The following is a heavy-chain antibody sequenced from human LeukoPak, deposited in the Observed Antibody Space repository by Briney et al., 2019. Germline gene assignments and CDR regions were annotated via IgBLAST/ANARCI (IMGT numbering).Heavy chain of an antibody. Sequence: GGSLRLSCAASGFTFSSYAMSWVRQAPGKGLEWVSAISGSGGSTYYADSAKGRFTISRDNSKNTLYLQMNSLRAEDTAVYYCAKAGGSTRLSDYWGQGTLVTVSS. D-gene: IGHD3-16*01. V-gene: IGHV3-23*01. J-gene: IGHJ4*02. CDR2: ISGSGGST. CDR3: AKAGGSTRLSDY. CDR1: GFTFSSYA.